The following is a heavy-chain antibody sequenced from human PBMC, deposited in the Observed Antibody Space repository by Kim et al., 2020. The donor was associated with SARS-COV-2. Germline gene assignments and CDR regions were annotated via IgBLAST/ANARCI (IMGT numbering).Heavy chain of an antibody. CDR3: ARHIVVVTAPFDY. CDR1: GGTFSSYA. D-gene: IGHD2-21*02. V-gene: IGHV1-69*04. J-gene: IGHJ4*02. Sequence: SVKVSCKASGGTFSSYAISWVRQAPGQGLEWMGRIIPILGIANYAQKFQGRVTITADKSTSTAYMELSSLRSEDTAVYYCARHIVVVTAPFDYWGQGTLVTVSS. CDR2: IIPILGIA.